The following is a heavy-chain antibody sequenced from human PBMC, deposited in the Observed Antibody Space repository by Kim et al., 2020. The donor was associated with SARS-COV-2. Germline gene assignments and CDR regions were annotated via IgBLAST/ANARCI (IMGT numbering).Heavy chain of an antibody. CDR3: ARWNYGDYADY. V-gene: IGHV5-51*01. J-gene: IGHJ4*02. Sequence: GESLKISCEGSGYKFPSFWIGWVRQMPGQGLEWLGNIYPADSQTTYSPSFRGQVTISADRSTNTAYLQWSSLKASDSAMYYCARWNYGDYADYWGQGTQVIVSS. D-gene: IGHD4-17*01. CDR1: GYKFPSFW. CDR2: IYPADSQT.